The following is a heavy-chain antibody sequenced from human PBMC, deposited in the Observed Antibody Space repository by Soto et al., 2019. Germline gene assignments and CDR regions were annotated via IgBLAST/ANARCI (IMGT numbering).Heavy chain of an antibody. V-gene: IGHV4-39*01. Sequence: SETLSLTCTVSGGSISSGGYYWSWIRQHPGKGLEWIGYIYYSGSTYYNPSLKSRVTISVDTSKNQFSLKLSSVTAADTAVYYCARHFRSYGAFDIWGQGTMVTVSS. CDR3: ARHFRSYGAFDI. D-gene: IGHD1-26*01. CDR1: GGSISSGGYY. J-gene: IGHJ3*02. CDR2: IYYSGST.